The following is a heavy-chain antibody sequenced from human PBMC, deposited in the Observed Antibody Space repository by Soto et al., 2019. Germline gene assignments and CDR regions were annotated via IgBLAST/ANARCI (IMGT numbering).Heavy chain of an antibody. CDR1: GYTFSSYG. D-gene: IGHD2-21*02. J-gene: IGHJ4*01. V-gene: IGHV1-18*01. CDR3: ARKKCFGDCYSFDY. Sequence: QVQLLQSGGEVKKPGASVKVSCKASGYTFSSYGINWVRQAPGQGLEWMGWINTNSGNPNYAQKFQDRVIMTTDTSTGTAYMEMWSLTSDDSAVYYCARKKCFGDCYSFDYWGHGSLVTVSS. CDR2: INTNSGNP.